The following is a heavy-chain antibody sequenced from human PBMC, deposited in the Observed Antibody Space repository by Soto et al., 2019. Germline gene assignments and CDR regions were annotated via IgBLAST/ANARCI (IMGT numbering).Heavy chain of an antibody. D-gene: IGHD3-16*02. CDR1: GFTFSNYA. J-gene: IGHJ5*02. Sequence: PGGSLRLSCAASGFTFSNYAMHWVRQAPGKGLEWVAVISYDGSNKYYADSVKGRFTISRDNSKTTLYLQMNSLRAGETAVYYCASPGELSYPWGQGTLVTVSS. CDR3: ASPGELSYP. CDR2: ISYDGSNK. V-gene: IGHV3-30-3*01.